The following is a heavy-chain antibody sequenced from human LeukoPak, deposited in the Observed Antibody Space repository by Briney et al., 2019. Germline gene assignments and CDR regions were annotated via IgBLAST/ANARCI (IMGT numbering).Heavy chain of an antibody. D-gene: IGHD5-18*01. CDR1: GGSISSYY. Sequence: SETLSLTCTVSGGSISSYYWSWIRQPPGKGLEWIGYIYSGSTDYNPSLRSRVTISVDTPKNQFSLKLSSVTAADTAVYYCARGFEYNYRYTFGYWGQGTLVTASS. V-gene: IGHV4-59*01. J-gene: IGHJ4*02. CDR3: ARGFEYNYRYTFGY. CDR2: IYSGST.